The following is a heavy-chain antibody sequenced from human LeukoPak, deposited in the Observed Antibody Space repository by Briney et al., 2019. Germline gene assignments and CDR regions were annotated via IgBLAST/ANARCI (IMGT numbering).Heavy chain of an antibody. Sequence: GGSLRLSCVASGFTFDDYAIHWVRQAPGKGLQWVSGISWNSGSIGYADSAKGRFTISRDNAKNSLYLQMNSLRAEDTAFHYCAKAYSSSGGSFDYWGQGTLVTVSS. CDR2: ISWNSGSI. D-gene: IGHD2-2*01. CDR3: AKAYSSSGGSFDY. V-gene: IGHV3-9*01. CDR1: GFTFDDYA. J-gene: IGHJ4*02.